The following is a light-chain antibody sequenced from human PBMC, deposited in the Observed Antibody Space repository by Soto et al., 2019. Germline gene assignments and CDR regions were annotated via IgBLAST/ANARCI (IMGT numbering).Light chain of an antibody. J-gene: IGKJ1*01. CDR1: QSISTW. Sequence: DIQMTQSPSTLSASVGDRVTITCRASQSISTWLAWYQQKPGKAPKLLIYDASSLESGVPSRFSGSGSGTKFTLTIASLQPDDFATYYCQQYETFSETFGPGTKVDI. CDR2: DAS. CDR3: QQYETFSET. V-gene: IGKV1-5*01.